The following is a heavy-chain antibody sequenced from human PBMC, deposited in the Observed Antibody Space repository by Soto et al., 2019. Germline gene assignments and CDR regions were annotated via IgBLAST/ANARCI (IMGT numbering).Heavy chain of an antibody. J-gene: IGHJ4*02. CDR3: ARDNPGIAAAGSVDY. Sequence: ASVKVSCKASGYTFTSYGTSWVRQAPGQGLEWMGWISAYNGNTNYAQKLQGRVTMTTDTSTSTAYMELRSLRSDDTAVYYCARDNPGIAAAGSVDYWGQGTLVTVSS. CDR2: ISAYNGNT. D-gene: IGHD6-13*01. CDR1: GYTFTSYG. V-gene: IGHV1-18*04.